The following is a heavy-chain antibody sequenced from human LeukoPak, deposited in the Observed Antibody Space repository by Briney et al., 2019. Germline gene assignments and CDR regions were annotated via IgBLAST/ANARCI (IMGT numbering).Heavy chain of an antibody. CDR3: ARDLLTVLAAAGSGGTYYFDY. Sequence: SVKVSCKASGGTFSSYAISWVRQAPRQGLEWMGRIIPIFGTANYAQKFQGRVTITTDESTSTAYMELSSLRSEDTAVYYCARDLLTVLAAAGSGGTYYFDYWGQGTLVTVSS. CDR1: GGTFSSYA. CDR2: IIPIFGTA. D-gene: IGHD6-13*01. J-gene: IGHJ4*02. V-gene: IGHV1-69*05.